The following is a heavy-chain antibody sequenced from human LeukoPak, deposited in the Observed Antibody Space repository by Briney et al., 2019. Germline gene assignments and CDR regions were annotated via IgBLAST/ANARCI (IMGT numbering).Heavy chain of an antibody. V-gene: IGHV4-59*01. D-gene: IGHD3-10*01. CDR3: TRGGYYGSGNDFRFDP. CDR2: IHYTGST. J-gene: IGHJ5*02. Sequence: SETLSLTCTVSGGSISSYYWSWIRQSPVKGLECIGYIHYTGSTNYNPSLKSRVTISVETSKNQFSLKLKSVTAADTAVYYCTRGGYYGSGNDFRFDPWGQGTLVTVSS. CDR1: GGSISSYY.